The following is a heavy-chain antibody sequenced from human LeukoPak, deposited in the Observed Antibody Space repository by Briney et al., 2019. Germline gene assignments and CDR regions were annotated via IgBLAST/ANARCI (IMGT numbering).Heavy chain of an antibody. CDR3: ARGRVGASPPFDY. CDR2: INHSGGT. CDR1: GGSFSGCY. V-gene: IGHV4-34*01. D-gene: IGHD1-26*01. J-gene: IGHJ4*02. Sequence: SETLSLTCAVYGGSFSGCYWSWIRQPPGKGLEWIGEINHSGGTNYNPSLKSRVTISVDTSKNQFSLKLSSVTAADTAVYYCARGRVGASPPFDYWGQGTLVTVSS.